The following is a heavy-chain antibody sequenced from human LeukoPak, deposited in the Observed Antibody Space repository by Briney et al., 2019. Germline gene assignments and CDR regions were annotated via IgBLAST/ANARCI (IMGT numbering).Heavy chain of an antibody. Sequence: PSETLSLHCRVTGGSIRGYYWTWIRQPPGKGLEWIGQIHYSGKADYNPSLRSRITISVDTSKNQMSLQLNSVTAADTATYHCARSGLYYDMGVCGQGTTVTVS. CDR3: ARSGLYYDMGV. CDR1: GGSIRGYY. D-gene: IGHD7-27*01. CDR2: IHYSGKA. V-gene: IGHV4-59*01. J-gene: IGHJ6*02.